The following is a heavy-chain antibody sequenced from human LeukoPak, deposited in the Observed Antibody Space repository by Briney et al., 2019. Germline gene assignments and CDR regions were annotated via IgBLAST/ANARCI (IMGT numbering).Heavy chain of an antibody. J-gene: IGHJ5*02. CDR1: GGSISSYY. V-gene: IGHV4-4*07. D-gene: IGHD3-22*01. CDR3: ARDGAVVVITGWFDP. CDR2: IHTSGST. Sequence: SETLSLTCTVSGGSISSYYWSWIRQPAGKGLEWIGRIHTSGSTNYNPSLKSRVTMSVDTSKNQFSLKLSSVTAADTAVYYCARDGAVVVITGWFDPWGQGTLVTVSS.